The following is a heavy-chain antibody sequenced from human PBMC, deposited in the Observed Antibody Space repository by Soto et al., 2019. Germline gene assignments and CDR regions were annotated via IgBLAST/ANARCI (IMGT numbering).Heavy chain of an antibody. V-gene: IGHV1-3*01. CDR1: GYTFTSYA. CDR3: ARALVGVTDRAFDI. Sequence: ASVKVSCKASGYTFTSYAMHWVRQAPGQRLEWMGWINAGNGNTKYSQKFQGRVTITRDTSASTAYMELSSLRSEDTAVYYCARALVGVTDRAFDIWGQGTMVTVSS. J-gene: IGHJ3*02. CDR2: INAGNGNT. D-gene: IGHD1-26*01.